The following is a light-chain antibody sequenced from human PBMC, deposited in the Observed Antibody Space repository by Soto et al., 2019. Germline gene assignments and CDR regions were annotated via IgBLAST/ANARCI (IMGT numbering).Light chain of an antibody. CDR1: SSDVGSYNY. CDR2: EVS. Sequence: QSALTQPPSASGSPGQSVTIPCTGTSSDVGSYNYVSWYQQHPGKAPKLMISEVSKRPSGVPDRFSGSKSGNTASLTVSRLQAEDEADYYCISYAGSDFYVFGTGT. J-gene: IGLJ1*01. V-gene: IGLV2-8*01. CDR3: ISYAGSDFYV.